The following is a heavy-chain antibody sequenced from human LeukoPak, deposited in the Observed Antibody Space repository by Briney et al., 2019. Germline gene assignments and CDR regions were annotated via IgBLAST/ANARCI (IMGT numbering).Heavy chain of an antibody. V-gene: IGHV1-69*13. CDR3: ARVGPIDHVFDY. CDR2: IIPIFGTA. CDR1: GGTFSSYA. J-gene: IGHJ4*02. Sequence: GASVKVSCKASGGTFSSYAISWVRQPPGQGLEWMGGIIPIFGTANYAQKFQGRVTITADESTSTAYMELSSLRSEDTAVYYCARVGPIDHVFDYWGQGTLVTVSS.